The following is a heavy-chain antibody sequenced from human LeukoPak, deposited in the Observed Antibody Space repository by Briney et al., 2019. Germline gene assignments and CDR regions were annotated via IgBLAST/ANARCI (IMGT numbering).Heavy chain of an antibody. CDR2: ISHNGNT. J-gene: IGHJ1*01. CDR3: TRSPPGDYEYFRH. Sequence: PSETLSLTCAVSGSSISSGHYWGWIRQPPGKGLEWIASISHNGNTYYSPSLKSRVTISEDTSKNQFSLNLLSVAAADTAVYYCTRSPPGDYEYFRHWGQGTLVTVSS. CDR1: GSSISSGHY. D-gene: IGHD4-17*01. V-gene: IGHV4-38-2*01.